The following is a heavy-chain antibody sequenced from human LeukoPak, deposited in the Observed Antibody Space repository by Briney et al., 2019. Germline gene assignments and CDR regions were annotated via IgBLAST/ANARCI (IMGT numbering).Heavy chain of an antibody. V-gene: IGHV1-2*02. Sequence: ASVKVSCKASGYTFTGYYMHWVRQAPGQGLEWMGWINPNSGGTNYAQKFQGRVTVTRDTVISTAYMELSSLASDDTAVYYCARDPRGTYDYWGQGTLVTVSS. J-gene: IGHJ4*02. CDR1: GYTFTGYY. CDR2: INPNSGGT. D-gene: IGHD5-12*01. CDR3: ARDPRGTYDY.